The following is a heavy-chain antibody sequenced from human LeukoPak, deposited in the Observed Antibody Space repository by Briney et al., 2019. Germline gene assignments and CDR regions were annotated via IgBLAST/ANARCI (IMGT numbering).Heavy chain of an antibody. V-gene: IGHV3-21*01. J-gene: IGHJ4*02. CDR2: ISSSSSYI. CDR1: GFTFSSYS. D-gene: IGHD2-15*01. Sequence: AGGSLRLSCAASGFTFSSYSMNWVRQAPGKGLEWVSSISSSSSYIYYADSVKGRFTISRDNAKNSLYLQMNSLRAEDTAVYYCARGIKDIVVVVAAYFDYWGQGTLVTVSS. CDR3: ARGIKDIVVVVAAYFDY.